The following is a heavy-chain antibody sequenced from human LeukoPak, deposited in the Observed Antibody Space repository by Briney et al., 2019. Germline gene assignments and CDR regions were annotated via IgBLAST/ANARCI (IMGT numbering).Heavy chain of an antibody. J-gene: IGHJ4*02. V-gene: IGHV1-46*01. CDR3: ARGWIQLWLDY. D-gene: IGHD5-18*01. CDR2: INPSGGST. Sequence: GASVKASCKASGYTFTSYYMHWVRQAPGQGLEWMGIINPSGGSTSYGQKFQGRVTMTRDTSTSTLYMELSSLTSEDTAVYYCARGWIQLWLDYWGQGTLVTVSS. CDR1: GYTFTSYY.